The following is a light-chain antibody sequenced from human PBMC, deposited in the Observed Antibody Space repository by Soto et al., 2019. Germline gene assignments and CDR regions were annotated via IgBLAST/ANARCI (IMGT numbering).Light chain of an antibody. CDR1: QGISNY. J-gene: IGKJ3*01. Sequence: DIQMTQSPSSLSASVGDRVTITCRASQGISNYLAWYQQKPGKVPKLLIYGASSPQSGGPSRYSGSGSGTDFTLTISSLHPQAVASYYCLNCNSSTQFTFGPGTNVDIK. CDR2: GAS. V-gene: IGKV1-27*01. CDR3: LNCNSSTQFT.